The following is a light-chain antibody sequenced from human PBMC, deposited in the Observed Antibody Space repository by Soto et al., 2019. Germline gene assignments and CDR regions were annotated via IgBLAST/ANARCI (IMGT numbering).Light chain of an antibody. CDR3: CSYAGTLV. V-gene: IGLV2-23*01. J-gene: IGLJ2*01. CDR2: EGS. CDR1: SSDVGSYNL. Sequence: QSVLTQPASVSGSPGQSITIACTGTSSDVGSYNLVSWYQQHPGKAPKLMIYEGSKRPSGVSNRFSGSKSGNTASLTISGLQAEDEADYYCCSYAGTLVFGGGIQLTVL.